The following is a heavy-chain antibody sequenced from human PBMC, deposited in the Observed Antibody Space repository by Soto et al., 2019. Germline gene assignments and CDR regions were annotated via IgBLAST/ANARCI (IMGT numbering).Heavy chain of an antibody. CDR2: ITGSGRDT. J-gene: IGHJ3*02. V-gene: IGHV3-23*01. D-gene: IGHD3-3*01. Sequence: GGSLRLSCAASGFTFRNNVLSWVRQAPGKGLDWVSGITGSGRDTYYADSVKGRFTISRDNSKNMVFLQMNSLRAEDTATYYCAKDSRLPGFGLLIHAFDMWGHGTMVTVSS. CDR3: AKDSRLPGFGLLIHAFDM. CDR1: GFTFRNNV.